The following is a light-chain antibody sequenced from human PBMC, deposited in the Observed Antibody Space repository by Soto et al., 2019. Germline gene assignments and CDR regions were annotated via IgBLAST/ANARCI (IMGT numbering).Light chain of an antibody. CDR1: QRISNSY. J-gene: IGKJ1*01. CDR2: DAS. Sequence: EIVLTQSPGTLSLSPGERATLSCRASQRISNSYLAWYQQKPGQAPRLLLYDASSRATGIPDRVSGSGSGTDFTLTISRLEPEDFAVYYCHQYGSSPSTFGQGTKVEIK. CDR3: HQYGSSPST. V-gene: IGKV3-20*01.